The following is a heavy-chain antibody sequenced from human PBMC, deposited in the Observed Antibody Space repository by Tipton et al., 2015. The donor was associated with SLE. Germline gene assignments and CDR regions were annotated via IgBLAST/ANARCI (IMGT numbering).Heavy chain of an antibody. CDR1: GGSISRGGYL. CDR2: IHYTGRT. D-gene: IGHD2-15*01. Sequence: LRLSCTVSGGSISRGGYLWTWIRQRPGNGLEWIGNIHYTGRTSYNPSLESRVIISVDTSKDQFFLRLNSVTAADTAVYYCARDRVVVATGGWFDPWGQGTLVTVSS. J-gene: IGHJ5*02. V-gene: IGHV4-31*03. CDR3: ARDRVVVATGGWFDP.